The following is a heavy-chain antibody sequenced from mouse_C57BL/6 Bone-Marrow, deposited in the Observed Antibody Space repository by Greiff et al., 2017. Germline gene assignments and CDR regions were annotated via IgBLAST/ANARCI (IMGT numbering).Heavy chain of an antibody. CDR1: GYTSTSYW. J-gene: IGHJ2*01. CDR2: IDPSDSYT. Sequence: QVQLQQPGAELVMPGASVKLSCKASGYTSTSYWMHWVKQRPGQGLEWIGEIDPSDSYTNYNQKFKGKSTLTVDKSSSTAYMQLSSLTSEDSAVYYCAREGWFYFDYWGQGTTLTVSS. D-gene: IGHD2-3*01. CDR3: AREGWFYFDY. V-gene: IGHV1-69*01.